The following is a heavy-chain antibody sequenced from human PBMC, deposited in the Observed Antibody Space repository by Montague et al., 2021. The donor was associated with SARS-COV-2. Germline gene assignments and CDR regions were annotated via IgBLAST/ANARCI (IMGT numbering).Heavy chain of an antibody. CDR2: FYYTGIT. CDR1: RGSISGRSNY. D-gene: IGHD2-15*01. CDR3: VRHGGSSWLVS. V-gene: IGHV4-39*01. J-gene: IGHJ5*01. Sequence: SETLSLTCTVSRGSISGRSNYWGWVRQTPGKGLEWIGSFYYTGITYYNPSLKSRVTISVDTSKNQFSLSLRSVTTVDTSVYFCVRHGGSSWLVSWGQGTLVSVSS.